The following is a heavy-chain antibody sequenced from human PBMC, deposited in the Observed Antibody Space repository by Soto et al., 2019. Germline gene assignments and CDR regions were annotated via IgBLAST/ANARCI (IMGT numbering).Heavy chain of an antibody. CDR3: ARSAAGPDYGMDV. Sequence: QLVQSGTEVKKPGASVKVSCKASGYSFTGYYIHWVRQAPRQGLEWLGWINPNSGGTNYAQKFQGWVTMTRDTSISTAYMELSRLRSDDTAVYYCARSAAGPDYGMDVWGQGTTVTVSS. J-gene: IGHJ6*02. V-gene: IGHV1-2*04. CDR2: INPNSGGT. CDR1: GYSFTGYY. D-gene: IGHD6-13*01.